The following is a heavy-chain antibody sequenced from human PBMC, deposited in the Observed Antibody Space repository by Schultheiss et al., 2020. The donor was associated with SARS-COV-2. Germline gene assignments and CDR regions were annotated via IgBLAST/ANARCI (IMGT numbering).Heavy chain of an antibody. J-gene: IGHJ6*02. V-gene: IGHV3-23*01. D-gene: IGHD5-18*01. Sequence: GGSLRLSCAASGFIFSSYAMSWVRQAPGKGLEWVSAISGSGGSTYYADSVKGRFTISRDNAKNSLYLQMNSLRAEDTAVYYCARGPYTAMAGDGMDVWGQGTTVTVSS. CDR1: GFIFSSYA. CDR2: ISGSGGST. CDR3: ARGPYTAMAGDGMDV.